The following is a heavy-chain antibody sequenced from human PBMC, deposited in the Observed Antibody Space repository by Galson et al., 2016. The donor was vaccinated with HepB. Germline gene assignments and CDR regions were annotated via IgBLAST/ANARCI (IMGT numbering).Heavy chain of an antibody. CDR2: IDPSDSYI. CDR3: ALLEFWSKQYDAFDV. D-gene: IGHD3-3*01. CDR1: GYTFASYW. V-gene: IGHV5-10-1*01. Sequence: QSGAEVKKPGESLRISCKGSGYTFASYWISWVRQMPGQGLEWMGKIDPSDSYIKYSPSFQGHVTISADKSSSTVYLQWSSLKASDTARYYCALLEFWSKQYDAFDVWGHGTMVTVSS. J-gene: IGHJ3*01.